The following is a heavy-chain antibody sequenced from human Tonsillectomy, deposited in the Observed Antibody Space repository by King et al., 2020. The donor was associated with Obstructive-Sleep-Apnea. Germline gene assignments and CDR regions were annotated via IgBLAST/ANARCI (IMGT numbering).Heavy chain of an antibody. V-gene: IGHV4-34*01. CDR3: ARGRVAAGSTYYYGMDV. J-gene: IGHJ6*02. Sequence: VQLQQWGAGLLKPSETLSLTCAVYGGSFSHYYWTWIRQPPGKGLECIGEVNDSGNTNYSSSLKSRVTISVDTSKNQFSLKVTSVTAADTAVYYCARGRVAAGSTYYYGMDVWGQGTTVTVSS. CDR1: GGSFSHYY. D-gene: IGHD6-13*01. CDR2: VNDSGNT.